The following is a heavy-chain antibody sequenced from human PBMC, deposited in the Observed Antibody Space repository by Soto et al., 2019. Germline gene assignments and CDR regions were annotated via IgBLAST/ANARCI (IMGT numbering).Heavy chain of an antibody. V-gene: IGHV3-23*01. J-gene: IGHJ4*02. CDR1: GFTFSSYS. CDR3: AKRVNSGPGSQYFDY. Sequence: GGSLRLSCAASGFTFSSYSMSWVRQAPGKGLEWVSGFRTGGDDGTTYYADSVKGRFTISRDNSKNTLFLQMNSLRAEDTAIYYCAKRVNSGPGSQYFDYWGQGTLVTVSS. CDR2: FRTGGDDGTT. D-gene: IGHD3-10*01.